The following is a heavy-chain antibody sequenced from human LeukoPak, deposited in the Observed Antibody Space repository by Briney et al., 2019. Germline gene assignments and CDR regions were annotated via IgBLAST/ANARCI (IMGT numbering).Heavy chain of an antibody. V-gene: IGHV3-7*01. CDR2: IKQDGSEK. Sequence: GGSLRLSCAASGFTFSSYWMSWVRQAPGKGLEWVANIKQDGSEKYYVDSLKGRFTISRDNSKNTLYLQMNSLRAEDTAVYYCAKVAVAGGEIDYWGQGTLVTVSS. J-gene: IGHJ4*02. D-gene: IGHD6-19*01. CDR1: GFTFSSYW. CDR3: AKVAVAGGEIDY.